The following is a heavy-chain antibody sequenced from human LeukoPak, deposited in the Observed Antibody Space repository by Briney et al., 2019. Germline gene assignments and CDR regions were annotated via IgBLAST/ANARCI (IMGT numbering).Heavy chain of an antibody. V-gene: IGHV1-8*01. J-gene: IGHJ6*02. CDR1: GYTFTSYD. Sequence: PVASVKVSCKASGYTFTSYDINWVRQATGQGLEWMGWMNPNSGNTGYAQKFQGRVTMTRNTSISTAYMELSSLRSEDTAVYYCARDGSSPYYYYGMDVWAKGPRSPSP. D-gene: IGHD6-13*01. CDR2: MNPNSGNT. CDR3: ARDGSSPYYYYGMDV.